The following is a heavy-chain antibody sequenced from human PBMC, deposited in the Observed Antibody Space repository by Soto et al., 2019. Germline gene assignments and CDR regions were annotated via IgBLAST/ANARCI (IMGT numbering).Heavy chain of an antibody. J-gene: IGHJ4*02. V-gene: IGHV4-39*01. CDR2: IFYSGST. CDR3: ARRGGATIMDY. D-gene: IGHD5-12*01. CDR1: GASISSGDYY. Sequence: SETLSLTCTVSGASISSGDYYWSWIRQHPGKGLEWIGSIFYSGSTYYNPSLKSRVTISVDTSKNQFSLKLSSVTAADTAVYYCARRGGATIMDYWGQGTLVTVSS.